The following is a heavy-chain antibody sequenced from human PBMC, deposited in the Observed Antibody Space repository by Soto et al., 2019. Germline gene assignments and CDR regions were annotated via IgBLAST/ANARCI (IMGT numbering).Heavy chain of an antibody. Sequence: EVHLVESGGDLVQPGGSLRLSCAASGFSFSGFSMNWVRQAPGKGLEWVSYISGGGTTTYYADSVKGRFTISRDDAKNSLHLQMNSLQAEDTAVYYCARLGDYGSGSYWGQGTLVTVSS. D-gene: IGHD3-10*01. CDR3: ARLGDYGSGSY. J-gene: IGHJ4*02. CDR2: ISGGGTTT. CDR1: GFSFSGFS. V-gene: IGHV3-48*04.